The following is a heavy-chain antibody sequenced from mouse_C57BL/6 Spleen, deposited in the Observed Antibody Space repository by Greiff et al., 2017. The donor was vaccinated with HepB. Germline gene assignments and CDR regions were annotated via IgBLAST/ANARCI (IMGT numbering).Heavy chain of an antibody. Sequence: QVQLKQSGAELVKPGASVKISCKASGYAFSSYWMNWVKQRPGKGLEWIGQIYPGDGDTNYNGKFKGKATLTADKSSRTAYMQLSSLTSEDSAVYFGARTIAAYDYDLDWFAYWGQGTLVTVSA. V-gene: IGHV1-80*01. CDR3: ARTIAAYDYDLDWFAY. J-gene: IGHJ3*01. CDR1: GYAFSSYW. D-gene: IGHD2-4*01. CDR2: IYPGDGDT.